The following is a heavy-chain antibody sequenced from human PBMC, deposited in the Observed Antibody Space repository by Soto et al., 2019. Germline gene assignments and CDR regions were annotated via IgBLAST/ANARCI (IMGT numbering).Heavy chain of an antibody. CDR3: ARSVAAAGSEDDY. Sequence: PSETLSLTCAVYGWSFSGYYWSWIRQPPGKGLEWIGEINHSGSANYNPSLKSRVTISVDTSKNQFSLKLSSVTAADTAVYYCARSVAAAGSEDDYWGQGTLVTVSS. CDR2: INHSGSA. J-gene: IGHJ4*02. D-gene: IGHD6-13*01. CDR1: GWSFSGYY. V-gene: IGHV4-34*01.